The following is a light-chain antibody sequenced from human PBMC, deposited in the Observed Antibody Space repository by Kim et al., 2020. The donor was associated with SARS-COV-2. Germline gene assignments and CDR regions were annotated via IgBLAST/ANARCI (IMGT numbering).Light chain of an antibody. Sequence: ASVGDRVTLTCRASQNIDTWLAWYQQKAGKAPKLLIYKASTLETGVPARFSGSGSGTEFTLTISSLQPDDFATYYCQQYDSYSWTFGQGTKVDIK. CDR2: KAS. V-gene: IGKV1-5*03. J-gene: IGKJ1*01. CDR1: QNIDTW. CDR3: QQYDSYSWT.